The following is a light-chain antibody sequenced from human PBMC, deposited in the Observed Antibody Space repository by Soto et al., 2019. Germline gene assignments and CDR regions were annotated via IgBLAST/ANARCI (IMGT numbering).Light chain of an antibody. CDR1: QSVSSSY. Sequence: EIVLTQSPGTLSLSPGERATLSCRASQSVSSSYLAWYQQKPGQAPRLLIYGASSRATGIPDRFSGSGSGTDFTLTISRLEPDDFATYYCQQYNSYWTXGQGTQV. CDR3: QQYNSYWT. CDR2: GAS. V-gene: IGKV3-20*01. J-gene: IGKJ1*01.